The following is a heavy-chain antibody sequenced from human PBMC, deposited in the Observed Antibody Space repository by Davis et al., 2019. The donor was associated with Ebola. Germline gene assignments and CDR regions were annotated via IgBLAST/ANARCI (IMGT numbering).Heavy chain of an antibody. CDR3: ARGAAWLRFDH. V-gene: IGHV3-23*01. CDR1: GFTVSSYA. CDR2: ISGSGGST. J-gene: IGHJ4*02. Sequence: PGGSLRLSCAASGFTVSSYAMHWVRQAPGKGLEWVSAISGSGGSTYYADSVKGRFTISRDNSKNTLYLQMNSLRADDTAVYYCARGAAWLRFDHWGQGTLVTVSS. D-gene: IGHD5-12*01.